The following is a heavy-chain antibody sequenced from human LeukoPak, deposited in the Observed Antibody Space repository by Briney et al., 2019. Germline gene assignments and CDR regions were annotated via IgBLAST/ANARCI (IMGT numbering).Heavy chain of an antibody. V-gene: IGHV3-15*01. D-gene: IGHD3-9*01. CDR1: GFTFSNAW. Sequence: GGSLRLSCAASGFTFSNAWMSWVRQAPGKGLEWVGRVKSKTDGGTTDYAAPVKGRFTISRDDPKNTLYLQMNSLKTEDTAVYYCTTTPSVGFDWSDYWGQGTLVTVSS. CDR2: VKSKTDGGTT. J-gene: IGHJ4*02. CDR3: TTTPSVGFDWSDY.